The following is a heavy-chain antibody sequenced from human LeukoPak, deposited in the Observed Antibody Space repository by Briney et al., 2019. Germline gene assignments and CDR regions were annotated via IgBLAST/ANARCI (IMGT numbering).Heavy chain of an antibody. Sequence: SETLSVTCTVSGGSISSSSYYWGWIRQPPGKGLEWIGSIYYSGSTYYNPSLKSRVTISVDTSKNQFSLKLSSVTAADTAVYYCARRGLGYSYGLPWFDPWGQGTLVTVSS. CDR1: GGSISSSSYY. V-gene: IGHV4-39*01. D-gene: IGHD5-18*01. CDR2: IYYSGST. J-gene: IGHJ5*02. CDR3: ARRGLGYSYGLPWFDP.